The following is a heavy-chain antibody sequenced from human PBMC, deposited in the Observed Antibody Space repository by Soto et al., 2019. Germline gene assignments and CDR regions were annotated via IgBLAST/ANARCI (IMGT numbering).Heavy chain of an antibody. D-gene: IGHD2-2*01. Sequence: QVQLVQSGTEVKKPGSSVKVSCKASGGTLSNNAISWVRQAPGQGLEWMGGIIPLSATTNYAQKFQGRVTITADRSTTTAYMGLTSLTSEDTAVYYCARGFDDWWIVVVPAANLWYYGMDVWGQGTTVTVSS. CDR2: IIPLSATT. CDR1: GGTLSNNA. J-gene: IGHJ6*02. V-gene: IGHV1-69*06. CDR3: ARGFDDWWIVVVPAANLWYYGMDV.